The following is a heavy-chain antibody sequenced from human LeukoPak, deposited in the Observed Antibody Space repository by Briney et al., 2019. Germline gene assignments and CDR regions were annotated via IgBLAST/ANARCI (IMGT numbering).Heavy chain of an antibody. CDR1: GYSISSGYY. V-gene: IGHV4-38-2*01. J-gene: IGHJ4*02. D-gene: IGHD2-2*01. CDR3: ARPLLYCSSTSCPVGY. Sequence: SETLSLTRAVSGYSISSGYYWGWIRQPPGKGLEWIGSIYHSGSTYYNPFLKSRVTISVDTSKNQFSLKLSSVTAADTAVYYCARPLLYCSSTSCPVGYWGQGTLVTVSS. CDR2: IYHSGST.